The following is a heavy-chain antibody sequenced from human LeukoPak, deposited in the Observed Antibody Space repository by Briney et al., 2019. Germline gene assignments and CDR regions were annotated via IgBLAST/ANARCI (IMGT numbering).Heavy chain of an antibody. D-gene: IGHD2-2*01. Sequence: GASVKVSCKASGGTFSSYAISWVRQAPGQGLEWMGGIIPIFGTANYAQKFQGRVTITTDESTSTAYMELSSQRSEDTAVYYCARSKYCSSTSCYLYYWGQGTLVTVSS. CDR3: ARSKYCSSTSCYLYY. CDR2: IIPIFGTA. J-gene: IGHJ4*02. CDR1: GGTFSSYA. V-gene: IGHV1-69*05.